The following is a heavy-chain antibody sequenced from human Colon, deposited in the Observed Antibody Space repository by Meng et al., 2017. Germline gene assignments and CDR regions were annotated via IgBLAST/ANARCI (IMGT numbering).Heavy chain of an antibody. V-gene: IGHV3-23*01. Sequence: EVRLLESGGGLLQPGESLRLSCAASGFTFSDYGMSWVRQAPGKGPEWVSAITGRATRTYYADSVQGRFTNSRDNPTNTVYLQMTSLTAEDTGVYYCATINWSDYEDYWGQGVLVTVSS. J-gene: IGHJ4*02. CDR1: GFTFSDYG. CDR3: ATINWSDYEDY. D-gene: IGHD1-1*01. CDR2: ITGRATRT.